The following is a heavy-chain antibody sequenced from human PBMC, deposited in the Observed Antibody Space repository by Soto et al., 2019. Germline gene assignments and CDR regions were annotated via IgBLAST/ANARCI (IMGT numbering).Heavy chain of an antibody. CDR3: ARKGGYDYYYYYYMDV. Sequence: GGSLRLSCAASGFTFSSYSMNWVRQAPGKGLEWVSSISSSSSYIYYADSVKGRFTISRDNAKNSLYLQMNSLRAEDTAVYYCARKGGYDYYYYYYMDVWGKGTTVTVSS. J-gene: IGHJ6*03. D-gene: IGHD5-12*01. CDR2: ISSSSSYI. CDR1: GFTFSSYS. V-gene: IGHV3-21*01.